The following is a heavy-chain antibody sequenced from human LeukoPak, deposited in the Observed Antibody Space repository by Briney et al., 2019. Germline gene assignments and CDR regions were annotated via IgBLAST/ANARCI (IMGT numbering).Heavy chain of an antibody. D-gene: IGHD1-7*01. Sequence: GGSLRPSCAASRFTFSDHYMDGVRQAPGKGLEWVGRIRNKANSYTTDYAASVKGRFTISRDDSKHSLYLQMNSLKTEDTAVYYCVRVGLRTTPYYFDYWGQGTLVTVSS. CDR3: VRVGLRTTPYYFDY. J-gene: IGHJ4*02. CDR1: RFTFSDHY. CDR2: IRNKANSYTT. V-gene: IGHV3-72*01.